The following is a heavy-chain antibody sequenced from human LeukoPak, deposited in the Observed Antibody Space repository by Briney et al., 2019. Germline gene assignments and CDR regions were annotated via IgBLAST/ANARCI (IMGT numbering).Heavy chain of an antibody. CDR2: IWYDGSNK. Sequence: GGSLRLSCAASGFTFSSYGMPWVRQAPGKGLEWVAVIWYDGSNKYYADSVKGRFTISRDNSKNTLYLQMNSLRAEDTAVYYCAKQFASIAVAGYFDYWGQGTLVTVSS. CDR3: AKQFASIAVAGYFDY. CDR1: GFTFSSYG. V-gene: IGHV3-33*06. J-gene: IGHJ4*02. D-gene: IGHD6-19*01.